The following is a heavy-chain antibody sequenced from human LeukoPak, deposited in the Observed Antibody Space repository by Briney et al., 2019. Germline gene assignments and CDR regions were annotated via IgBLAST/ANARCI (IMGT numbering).Heavy chain of an antibody. D-gene: IGHD5-24*01. CDR2: ISSSSSYI. CDR1: GFTFSSYS. CDR3: ARGGDGYNFPN. V-gene: IGHV3-21*01. Sequence: GGSLRLSCAASGFTFSSYSMNWVRQAPGKGLEWVSSISSSSSYIYYADSVKGRFTISRDNAKNSLYLQMNSPRAEDTAVYYCARGGDGYNFPNSGQGTLVTVSS. J-gene: IGHJ4*02.